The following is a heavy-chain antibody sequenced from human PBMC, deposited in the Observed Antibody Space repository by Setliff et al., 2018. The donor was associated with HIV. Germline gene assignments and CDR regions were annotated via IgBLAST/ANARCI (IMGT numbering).Heavy chain of an antibody. J-gene: IGHJ5*02. CDR3: ARSFGNSWSGDRPHNYFDP. V-gene: IGHV4-38-2*01. Sequence: SETLSLTCAVSGFSISSGHYWAWIRQPPGKGLEWIGSIYHSGTTYDNPSLKSRVTISVDSSKNHFSLILSSVTAADTAVYYCARSFGNSWSGDRPHNYFDPWGQGTLVTV. D-gene: IGHD4-4*01. CDR2: IYHSGTT. CDR1: GFSISSGHY.